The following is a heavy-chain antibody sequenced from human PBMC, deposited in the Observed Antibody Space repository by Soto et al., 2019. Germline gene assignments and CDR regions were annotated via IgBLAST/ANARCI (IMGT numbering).Heavy chain of an antibody. D-gene: IGHD6-25*01. CDR3: AKDGRSSGWNAVLG. Sequence: EVQLVESGGGLVQPGRSLRLSCAASGFSFDDFAMHWVRQAPGKGLEWVSGITWNSGSIGYADSVKGRFTISRDNAKNSLFLQMNSLRPEDTAFYYCAKDGRSSGWNAVLGWGQGTLVTVSS. J-gene: IGHJ4*02. V-gene: IGHV3-9*01. CDR2: ITWNSGSI. CDR1: GFSFDDFA.